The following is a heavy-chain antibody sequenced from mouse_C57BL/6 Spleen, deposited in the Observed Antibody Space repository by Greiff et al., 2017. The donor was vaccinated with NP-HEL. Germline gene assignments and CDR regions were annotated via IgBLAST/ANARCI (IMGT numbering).Heavy chain of an antibody. CDR3: ARGGDSPFDY. CDR1: GYTFTSYW. Sequence: VQLQQPGAELVKPGASVKLSCKASGYTFTSYWMQWVKQRPGQGLEWIGEIAPSDSYTNYNQKFKGKATLTVDTSSSTAYMQLSSLTSEDSAVYYCARGGDSPFDYWGQGTTLTVSS. J-gene: IGHJ2*01. D-gene: IGHD2-12*01. CDR2: IAPSDSYT. V-gene: IGHV1-50*01.